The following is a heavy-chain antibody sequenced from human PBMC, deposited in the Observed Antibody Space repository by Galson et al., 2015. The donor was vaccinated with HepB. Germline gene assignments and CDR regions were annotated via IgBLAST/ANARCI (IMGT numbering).Heavy chain of an antibody. V-gene: IGHV3-23*01. CDR1: GFTFSSYA. Sequence: SLRLSCAASGFTFSSYAMSWVRQAPGKGLEWVSAISGSGGSTYYADSVKGRFTISRDNSKNTLYLQMNSLRAEDTAVYYCAKDPSPRFLEWLVVQNVPDYWGQGTLVTVSS. D-gene: IGHD3-3*01. CDR2: ISGSGGST. CDR3: AKDPSPRFLEWLVVQNVPDY. J-gene: IGHJ4*02.